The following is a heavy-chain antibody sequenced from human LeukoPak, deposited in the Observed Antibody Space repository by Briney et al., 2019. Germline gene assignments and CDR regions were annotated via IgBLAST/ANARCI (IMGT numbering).Heavy chain of an antibody. CDR1: GFTFSSYS. Sequence: GRSLRLSCAASGFTFSSYSMNWVRQAPGKGLEWVSSISSSSSYIYYADSVKGRFTISRDNAKNSLYLQMNSLRAEDTAVYYCARERTSHYGDYDWFDPWGQGTLVTVSS. CDR2: ISSSSSYI. J-gene: IGHJ5*02. D-gene: IGHD4-17*01. CDR3: ARERTSHYGDYDWFDP. V-gene: IGHV3-21*01.